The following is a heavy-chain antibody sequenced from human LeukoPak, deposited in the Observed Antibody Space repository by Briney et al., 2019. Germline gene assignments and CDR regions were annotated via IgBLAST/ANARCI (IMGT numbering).Heavy chain of an antibody. CDR2: IYNIGST. D-gene: IGHD3-10*01. V-gene: IGHV4-59*01. J-gene: IGHJ4*02. CDR3: ARSIKRGLFDY. CDR1: GGSISRYY. Sequence: PSETLSLTCTVSGGSISRYYWSCIRQPPGKGLEWIGYIYNIGSTNNNPSLKSRVTISVDTSKNQISLKVSSVTAADTAVYYCARSIKRGLFDYWGQGSLVTVSS.